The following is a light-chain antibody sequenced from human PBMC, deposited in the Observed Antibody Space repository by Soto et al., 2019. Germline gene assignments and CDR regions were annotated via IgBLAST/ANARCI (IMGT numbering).Light chain of an antibody. CDR3: QKYGGSLIT. CDR1: QSVSSSY. CDR2: GAP. Sequence: EIVWTQSPGTLSLSPGERATLSCRASQSVSSSYLAWYQQKPVQAPRLLIYGAPSRATGIPDRFSGSGSGTDFTLTISRMETEDFAVYYCQKYGGSLITFGQGTRLEIK. J-gene: IGKJ5*01. V-gene: IGKV3-20*01.